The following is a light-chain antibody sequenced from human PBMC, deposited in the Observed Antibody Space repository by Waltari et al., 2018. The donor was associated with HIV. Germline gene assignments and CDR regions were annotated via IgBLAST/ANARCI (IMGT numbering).Light chain of an antibody. J-gene: IGKJ4*01. Sequence: DIVLTQSPNSLAVSLGERATINCRSSRTILFSSDNRNCLAWYQQKPGQSPKLLIYWASTLASGVPDRFSGSGSGTNFSLTISTLQTDDVALYYCQQYYSLGPTFGGGTKVEIK. CDR3: QQYYSLGPT. CDR2: WAS. V-gene: IGKV4-1*01. CDR1: RTILFSSDNRNC.